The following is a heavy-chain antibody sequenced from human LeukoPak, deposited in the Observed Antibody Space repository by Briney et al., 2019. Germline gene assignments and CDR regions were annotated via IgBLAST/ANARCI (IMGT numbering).Heavy chain of an antibody. CDR3: ARRVGFLNWFDP. D-gene: IGHD2-2*03. V-gene: IGHV4-38-2*02. J-gene: IGHJ5*02. CDR1: DYAITSGFY. Sequence: PSETLSLTCTVSDYAITSGFYWAWIRQTPGKGLECIGSISDGGSTYYNPSLKGRVTISVDTSKDQFSLKLSSVTAADTAVYYCARRVGFLNWFDPWGQGTLVTVSS. CDR2: ISDGGST.